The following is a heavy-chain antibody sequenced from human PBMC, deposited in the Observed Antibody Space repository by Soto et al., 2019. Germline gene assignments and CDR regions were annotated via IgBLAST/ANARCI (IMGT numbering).Heavy chain of an antibody. D-gene: IGHD3-22*01. CDR3: ARLHHYDSSGYLEY. CDR2: ISAYNGNT. J-gene: IGHJ4*02. Sequence: ASVKVSCKAYGYTSTSYGVTWVRQAPGQGLEWMGWISAYNGNTNYAQKLQGRVTMTTDTSTSTAYMELRSLRSDDTAVYYCARLHHYDSSGYLEYWGQGTPVTVSS. CDR1: GYTSTSYG. V-gene: IGHV1-18*04.